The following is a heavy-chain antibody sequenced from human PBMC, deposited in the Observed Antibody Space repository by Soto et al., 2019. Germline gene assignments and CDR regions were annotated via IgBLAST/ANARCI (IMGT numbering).Heavy chain of an antibody. CDR3: AKDPVAAVVVVDHTDY. D-gene: IGHD2-15*01. V-gene: IGHV3-23*01. CDR2: ISGSGGST. Sequence: HPGGSLRLSCAASGFTFSSYAMSWVRQAPGKGLEWVSAISGSGGSTYYADSVKGRFTISRDNSKNTLYLQMNSLRAEDTAVYYCAKDPVAAVVVVDHTDYWGQGTLVTVSS. J-gene: IGHJ4*02. CDR1: GFTFSSYA.